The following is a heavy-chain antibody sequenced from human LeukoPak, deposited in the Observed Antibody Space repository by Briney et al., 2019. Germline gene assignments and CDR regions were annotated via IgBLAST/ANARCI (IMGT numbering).Heavy chain of an antibody. J-gene: IGHJ6*02. Sequence: SETLSLTCAVYGGSFSGYYWSWIRQPPGKGLEWIGEINHSGSTNYNPSLKSRVTISVDTSKNQCSLKLSSVTAADTAVYYCARGNYGMDVWGQGTTVTVSS. V-gene: IGHV4-34*01. CDR1: GGSFSGYY. CDR2: INHSGST. CDR3: ARGNYGMDV.